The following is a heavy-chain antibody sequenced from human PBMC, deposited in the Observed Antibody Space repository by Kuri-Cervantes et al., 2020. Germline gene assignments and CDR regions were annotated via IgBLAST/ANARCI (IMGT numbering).Heavy chain of an antibody. CDR2: IKTKTDGGTT. V-gene: IGHV3-15*01. CDR3: AREYNFDYSS. Sequence: GGSLRLSCAASGFTFTNARMSWVRQAPGKGLEWVGRIKTKTDGGTTDYAAPVKGRFTISRDDSKNTLYLQMNSLRAEDTAIYYCAREYNFDYSSWGQGTLVTVSS. D-gene: IGHD1-1*01. J-gene: IGHJ5*02. CDR1: GFTFTNAR.